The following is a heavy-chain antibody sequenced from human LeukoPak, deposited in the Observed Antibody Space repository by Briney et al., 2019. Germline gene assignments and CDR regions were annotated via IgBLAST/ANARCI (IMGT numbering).Heavy chain of an antibody. J-gene: IGHJ4*02. CDR2: ISGTGTTI. D-gene: IGHD3-10*01. V-gene: IGHV3-48*04. Sequence: GGSLRLSCAASGFIFSSYGMNWVCQAPGKGLEWVSYISGTGTTIYYADSVKGRFTISRDNAKYSLHLQMDSLRADDTAVYSCARGGLGSWTFDSWGQGTLVTVSS. CDR1: GFIFSSYG. CDR3: ARGGLGSWTFDS.